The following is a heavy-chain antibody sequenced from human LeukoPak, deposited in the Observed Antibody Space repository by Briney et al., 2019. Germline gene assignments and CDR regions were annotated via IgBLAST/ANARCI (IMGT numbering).Heavy chain of an antibody. CDR1: GGSISSGGYY. CDR3: ARTSRDYGDYVGAFDI. CDR2: IYYSGST. D-gene: IGHD4-17*01. V-gene: IGHV4-31*03. J-gene: IGHJ3*02. Sequence: PSETLSLTCTVSGGSISSGGYYWSWIRQHPGKGLEWIGYIYYSGSTYYNPSLKSRVTISVDTSKNQFSLKLSSVTAADTAVYYCARTSRDYGDYVGAFDIWGQGTMVTVSS.